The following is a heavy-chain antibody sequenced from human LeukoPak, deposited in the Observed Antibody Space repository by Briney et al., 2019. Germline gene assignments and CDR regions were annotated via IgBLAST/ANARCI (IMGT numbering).Heavy chain of an antibody. D-gene: IGHD3-10*01. J-gene: IGHJ4*02. CDR3: ARVQHGSGSYYNALDY. Sequence: GSLRLSCAASGFTFSDYYMSWIRQAPGKGLEWVSYISSSGSTIYYADSVKGRFTISRDNAKNSLYLQMNGLRAEDTAVYYCARVQHGSGSYYNALDYWGQGTLVTVSS. CDR2: ISSSGSTI. CDR1: GFTFSDYY. V-gene: IGHV3-11*01.